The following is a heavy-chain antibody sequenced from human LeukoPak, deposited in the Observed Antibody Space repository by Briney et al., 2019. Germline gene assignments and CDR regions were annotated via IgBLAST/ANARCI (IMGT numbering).Heavy chain of an antibody. J-gene: IGHJ4*02. CDR3: ARHAFFDSTGYYYDFDY. Sequence: SETLSLNCVVSGYSISIGYYWAWIRQPPGKGLEWIGSIYHSGRTYYNPSLKSRVILSMDTSKNQFSLKLSSATAADTAAYYCARHAFFDSTGYYYDFDYWGQGSLVTVSS. D-gene: IGHD3-22*01. CDR1: GYSISIGYY. CDR2: IYHSGRT. V-gene: IGHV4-38-2*01.